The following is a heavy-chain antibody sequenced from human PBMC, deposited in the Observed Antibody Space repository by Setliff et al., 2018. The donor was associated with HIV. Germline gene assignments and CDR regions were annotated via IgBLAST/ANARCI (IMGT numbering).Heavy chain of an antibody. V-gene: IGHV4-4*07. CDR3: ARDPNTWWYSLDF. D-gene: IGHD2-15*01. CDR2: INTSGST. J-gene: IGHJ4*02. CDR1: GGSVSNYY. Sequence: PSETLSLTCTVSGGSVSNYYWTWNRQSAGKGLEWIGHINTSGSTKYNPSLKSRLTMSVDSSGNQFSLTLTSVTAAATAVNYCARDPNTWWYSLDFWGQGALVTVSS.